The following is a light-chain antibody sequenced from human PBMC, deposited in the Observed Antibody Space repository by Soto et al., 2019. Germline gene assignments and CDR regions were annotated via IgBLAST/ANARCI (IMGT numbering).Light chain of an antibody. V-gene: IGKV1-5*01. CDR1: QSISSW. CDR3: QQYHSYWT. CDR2: DAS. Sequence: DIQMTQSPSTLSASVGDRVTITCRASQSISSWLAWYQQKPGKAPKLLIYDASSLESGVPSRFSGSGSGTEFTLTISSLQPEDVATYYCQQYHSYWTFGQGTKVDIK. J-gene: IGKJ1*01.